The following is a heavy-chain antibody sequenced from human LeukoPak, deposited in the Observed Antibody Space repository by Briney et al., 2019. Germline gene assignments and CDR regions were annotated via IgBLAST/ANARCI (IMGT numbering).Heavy chain of an antibody. CDR2: IYYSGST. D-gene: IGHD3-16*01. CDR1: GGSISSSSYY. Sequence: SETLSLTCTVSGGSISSSSYYWGWIRQPPGKGLEWIGSIYYSGSTYYNPSLKSRVTISVDTSKNQFSLKLSSVTAADTAVYYCARSTPDYASPWGQGTLVTVSS. CDR3: ARSTPDYASP. V-gene: IGHV4-39*01. J-gene: IGHJ5*02.